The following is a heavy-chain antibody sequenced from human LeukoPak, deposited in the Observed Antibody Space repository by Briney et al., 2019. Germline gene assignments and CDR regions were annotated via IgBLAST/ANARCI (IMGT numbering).Heavy chain of an antibody. CDR2: INPNSGGT. V-gene: IGHV1-2*02. CDR3: ARSDYGDYVEDY. Sequence: ASVKVSCKTSGYTFTAYYMHWVRQAPGQGLEWMGWINPNSGGTNYAQNFQGRVTMTRDTSISTAYMELSRLRSDDTAVYYCARSDYGDYVEDYWGLGTLVTVSS. D-gene: IGHD4-17*01. CDR1: GYTFTAYY. J-gene: IGHJ4*02.